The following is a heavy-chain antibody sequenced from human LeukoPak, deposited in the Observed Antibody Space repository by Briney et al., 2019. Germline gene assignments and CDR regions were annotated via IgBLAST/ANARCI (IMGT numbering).Heavy chain of an antibody. D-gene: IGHD3-22*01. V-gene: IGHV4-59*01. CDR2: IYYSGST. CDR1: GGSISRYS. Sequence: PSETLSLTCTVSGGSISRYSWSWIRQPPGKGLEWIGYIYYSGSTNYNPSLKSRVTISLDTSKNQSSLKLSSVTAADTAVYYCARDEGVDASGYYSYWYFDLWGRGTLVTVSS. J-gene: IGHJ2*01. CDR3: ARDEGVDASGYYSYWYFDL.